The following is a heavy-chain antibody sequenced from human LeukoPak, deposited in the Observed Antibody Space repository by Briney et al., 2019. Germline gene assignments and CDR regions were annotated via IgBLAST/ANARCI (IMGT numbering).Heavy chain of an antibody. CDR2: IGTAGDT. Sequence: GGSLRVFRAASGFTFCSYGMHWVRQATGKGLEWVSAIGTAGDTYYPGSVKGRFTISRENAKNSLYLQMNSLRAGDTAVYYCARGPSASYAFDIWGQGTMVTVSS. CDR1: GFTFCSYG. J-gene: IGHJ3*02. V-gene: IGHV3-13*04. D-gene: IGHD6-6*01. CDR3: ARGPSASYAFDI.